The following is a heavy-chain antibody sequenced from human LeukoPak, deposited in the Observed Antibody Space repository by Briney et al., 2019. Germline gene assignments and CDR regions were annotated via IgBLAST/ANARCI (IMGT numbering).Heavy chain of an antibody. D-gene: IGHD3-10*01. V-gene: IGHV4-59*01. CDR3: ARGVRVIKGNNWFDP. J-gene: IGHJ5*02. CDR2: IYYSGST. CDR1: GGSISSYY. Sequence: SETLSLTCTVSGGSISSYYWSWIRQPPGKGLEWIGYIYYSGSTNYNPSLKSRVTISVDTSKNQFSLKLSSVTAADTAVYYCARGVRVIKGNNWFDPWGQGTLVTVSS.